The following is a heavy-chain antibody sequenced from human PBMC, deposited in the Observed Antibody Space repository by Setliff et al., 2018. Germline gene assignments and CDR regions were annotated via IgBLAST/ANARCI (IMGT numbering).Heavy chain of an antibody. J-gene: IGHJ1*01. CDR1: GFTFSSYG. CDR2: IRYNGNNK. V-gene: IGHV3-30*02. D-gene: IGHD1-20*01. CDR3: AKDYSMAITVGYFQH. Sequence: GGSLRLSCAASGFTFSSYGMHWVRQAPGKGLEWVAFIRYNGNNKYYVDSVKGRFTISRDNSKNTLYLEMNSLRAEDTAVYYCAKDYSMAITVGYFQHWGHGTLVTVS.